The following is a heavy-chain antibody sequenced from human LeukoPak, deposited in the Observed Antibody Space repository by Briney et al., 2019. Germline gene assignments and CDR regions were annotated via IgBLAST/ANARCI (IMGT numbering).Heavy chain of an antibody. Sequence: ASVKVSCKASGYTFTSYGISWVRQAPGQRLEWMGWISSYNVNTNYAQKLQGRVTMTTDTSTGTAYMELRSLRSDDTAVYYCATAGRITNFGVAPYDFDYWGQGTLVTVSS. D-gene: IGHD3-3*01. CDR3: ATAGRITNFGVAPYDFDY. V-gene: IGHV1-18*01. CDR1: GYTFTSYG. CDR2: ISSYNVNT. J-gene: IGHJ4*02.